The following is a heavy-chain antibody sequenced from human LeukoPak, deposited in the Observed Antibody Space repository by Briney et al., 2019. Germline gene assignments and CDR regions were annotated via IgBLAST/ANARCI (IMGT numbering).Heavy chain of an antibody. CDR2: ISSSGSTI. D-gene: IGHD3-22*01. CDR1: GFTFSDYY. J-gene: IGHJ4*02. V-gene: IGHV3-11*01. Sequence: GGSLRLSCAASGFTFSDYYMSWIRQAPGKGLEWVSYISSSGSTIYYADSVKGRFTISRDNAKNSLYLQMNSLRAEDTAVYYCAKATQYYDSSGYANFDYWGQGTLVTVSS. CDR3: AKATQYYDSSGYANFDY.